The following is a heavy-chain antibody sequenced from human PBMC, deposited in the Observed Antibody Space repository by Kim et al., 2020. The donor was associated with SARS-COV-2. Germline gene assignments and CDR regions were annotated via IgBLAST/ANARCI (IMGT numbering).Heavy chain of an antibody. CDR3: AKDQERWLQFDLFDLDY. CDR1: GFTFSSYG. CDR2: ISYDGSNK. J-gene: IGHJ4*01. V-gene: IGHV3-30*18. D-gene: IGHD5-12*01. Sequence: GGSLRLSCAASGFTFSSYGMHWVRQAPGKGLEWVAVISYDGSNKYYADSVKGRFTISRDNSKNTLYLQMNSLRAEDTAVYYCAKDQERWLQFDLFDLDY.